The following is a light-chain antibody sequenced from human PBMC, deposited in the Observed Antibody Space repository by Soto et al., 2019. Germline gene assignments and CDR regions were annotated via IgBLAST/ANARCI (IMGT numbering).Light chain of an antibody. CDR3: QQYNSYPWP. Sequence: AIQMTQYPSSLSASVGDRVTITCRASQGIRNDLGWYQQKPGKAPKLLIYDASSLESGVPSRFSGSGSGTEFTLTISSLQPDDFATYYCQQYNSYPWPFGQGTKVAI. CDR1: QGIRND. J-gene: IGKJ1*01. CDR2: DAS. V-gene: IGKV1-13*02.